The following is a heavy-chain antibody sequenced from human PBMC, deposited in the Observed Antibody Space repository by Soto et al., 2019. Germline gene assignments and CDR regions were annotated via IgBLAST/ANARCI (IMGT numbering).Heavy chain of an antibody. V-gene: IGHV4-59*08. CDR2: ISYSGST. Sequence: SETLSLTCTFSGGSFSSYYWSWIRQPPGKGLEWIGYISYSGSTNYNPSLKSRVTISVDTSTNQFSLKLSSVTAADTAVYYCARHRGITVFGVVIHNNWFDPWGQGTLVTVSS. CDR3: ARHRGITVFGVVIHNNWFDP. D-gene: IGHD3-3*01. CDR1: GGSFSSYY. J-gene: IGHJ5*02.